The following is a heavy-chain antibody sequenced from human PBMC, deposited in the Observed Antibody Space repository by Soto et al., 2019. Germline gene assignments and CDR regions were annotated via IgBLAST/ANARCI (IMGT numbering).Heavy chain of an antibody. CDR2: INPSGGST. CDR1: GYTFTSYY. CDR3: ARDLHYYDSSGPYYYYYGMDV. J-gene: IGHJ6*02. D-gene: IGHD3-22*01. Sequence: ASVKGSWKAAGYTFTSYYMHWVRQAPGQGLEWMGIINPSGGSTSYAQKFQGRVTMTRDTSTSTVYMELSSLRSEDTAVYYCARDLHYYDSSGPYYYYYGMDVWGQGTTVTVSS. V-gene: IGHV1-46*01.